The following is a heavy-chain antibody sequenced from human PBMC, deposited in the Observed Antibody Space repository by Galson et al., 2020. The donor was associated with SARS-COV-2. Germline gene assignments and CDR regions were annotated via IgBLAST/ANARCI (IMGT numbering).Heavy chain of an antibody. D-gene: IGHD4-4*01. V-gene: IGHV4-39*01. CDR2: INYSGST. CDR3: ARTYSNYDNWFDP. J-gene: IGHJ5*02. Sequence: SETLSLTCTVSGGSISSSSYYWGWIRQPPGKGLEWIGTINYSGSTYYNPSLKSRVTISVDTSRNQFSLNLSSVTAADTAVYYCARTYSNYDNWFDPWGQGTLVTVSS. CDR1: GGSISSSSYY.